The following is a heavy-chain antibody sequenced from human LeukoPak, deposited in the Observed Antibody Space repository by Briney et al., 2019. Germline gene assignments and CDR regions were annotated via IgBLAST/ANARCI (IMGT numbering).Heavy chain of an antibody. V-gene: IGHV3-53*01. D-gene: IGHD2-21*01. CDR3: ARAPVTSCRGAYCYPFDY. CDR2: TNSSDAGT. Sequence: GGSLRLSCAASGFTVSSNYMNWVRQTPGKGLEWVSATNSSDAGTYHADSVRGRFTISRDNSKNTLYLQMNSLRVEEAAVYYCARAPVTSCRGAYCYPFDYWGQGTLVTVSS. CDR1: GFTVSSNY. J-gene: IGHJ4*02.